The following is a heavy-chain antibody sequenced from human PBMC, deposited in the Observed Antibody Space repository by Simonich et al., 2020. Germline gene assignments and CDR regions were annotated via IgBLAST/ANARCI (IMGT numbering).Heavy chain of an antibody. J-gene: IGHJ3*02. CDR2: SSAYRGNT. D-gene: IGHD1-1*01. V-gene: IGHV1-18*01. CDR1: GYTFTSYG. Sequence: QVQLVQSGAEVKKPGASVKVSCKASGYTFTSYGISWVRQAPGQGLEWMGWSSAYRGNTNDAQKLQGRGTMTTDTSTSTAYMELRSLRSDDTAVYYCARSTTGTTAFDIWGQGTMVTVSS. CDR3: ARSTTGTTAFDI.